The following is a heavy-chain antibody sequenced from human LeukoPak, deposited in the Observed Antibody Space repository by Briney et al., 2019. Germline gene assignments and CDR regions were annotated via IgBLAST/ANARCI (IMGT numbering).Heavy chain of an antibody. V-gene: IGHV3-74*01. J-gene: IGHJ4*02. D-gene: IGHD3-10*01. Sequence: PGGSLRLSCAASGFTFNNYWMHWVRQVPGKGLVWVSRINRDGSRTDYVDSAKGRFTISRDNAKNTLSLQMNSLRAEDTAVYYCARGNFYSGSGSSPLDYWGQGTLVTVSS. CDR1: GFTFNNYW. CDR2: INRDGSRT. CDR3: ARGNFYSGSGSSPLDY.